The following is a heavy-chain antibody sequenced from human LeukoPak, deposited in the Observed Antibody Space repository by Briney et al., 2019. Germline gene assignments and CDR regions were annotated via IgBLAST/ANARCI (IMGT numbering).Heavy chain of an antibody. Sequence: ASVKVSCKASGYTFTSYGISWVRQAPGQGREWMGWISAYNGNTNYAQKLQGRVTMTTDTSTSTAYMELRSLRSDDTAVYYCARRHNYYGSGSYLDYWGQGTLVTVSS. D-gene: IGHD3-10*01. CDR1: GYTFTSYG. CDR3: ARRHNYYGSGSYLDY. V-gene: IGHV1-18*01. J-gene: IGHJ4*02. CDR2: ISAYNGNT.